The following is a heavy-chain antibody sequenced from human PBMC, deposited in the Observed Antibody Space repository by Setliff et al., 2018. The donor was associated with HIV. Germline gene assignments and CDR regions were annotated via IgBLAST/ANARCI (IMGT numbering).Heavy chain of an antibody. CDR3: ARGLDIVLMVYAIPDAFDI. CDR2: IYHSGST. V-gene: IGHV4-39*07. D-gene: IGHD2-8*01. J-gene: IGHJ3*02. CDR1: GGSISSSSYY. Sequence: SETLSLTCTVSGGSISSSSYYWGWIRQPPGKGLEWIGSIYHSGSTYYNPSLKSRVTISVDTSKNQFSLKLSSVTAADTAVYYCARGLDIVLMVYAIPDAFDIWGQGTMVTVSS.